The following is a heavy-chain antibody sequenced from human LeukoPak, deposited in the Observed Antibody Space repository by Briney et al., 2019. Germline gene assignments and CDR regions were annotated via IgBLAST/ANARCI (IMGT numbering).Heavy chain of an antibody. Sequence: PSETLSLTCAVYGGSFSGYYWSWIRQPPGEGLEWIGEINHSGSTNYNPSLKSRVTISVDTSKNQFSLKLSSVTAADTAVYYCARGILDGYYDFWSGYPKPHNWFDPWGQGTLVTVSS. CDR1: GGSFSGYY. CDR3: ARGILDGYYDFWSGYPKPHNWFDP. CDR2: INHSGST. J-gene: IGHJ5*02. D-gene: IGHD3-3*01. V-gene: IGHV4-34*01.